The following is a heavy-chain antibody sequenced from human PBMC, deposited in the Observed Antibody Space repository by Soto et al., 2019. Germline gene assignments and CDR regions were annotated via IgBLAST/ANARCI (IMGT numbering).Heavy chain of an antibody. CDR2: IYYSGST. D-gene: IGHD3-22*01. Sequence: LSLTCTVSGGSISSGGYYWSWIRQHPGKGLEWIGYIYYSGSTYYNPSLKSRVTISVDTSKNQFSLKLSSVTAADTAVYYCARGARYYYDSSGYYYFDYWGQGTVVTVSS. CDR3: ARGARYYYDSSGYYYFDY. CDR1: GGSISSGGYY. V-gene: IGHV4-31*03. J-gene: IGHJ4*02.